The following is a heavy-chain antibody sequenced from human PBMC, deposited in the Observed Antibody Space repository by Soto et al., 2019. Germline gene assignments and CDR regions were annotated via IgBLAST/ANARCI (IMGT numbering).Heavy chain of an antibody. D-gene: IGHD1-1*01. Sequence: PGESLKISCKGSGYKFTNYWLSWVRQTPGKGLEWMGRIDPSDSYINYSPPFRGHVTISIDESISTAHLQWSSLKASDTATYYCAIVTAETAYHYFDFWGQGTLVTAPQ. V-gene: IGHV5-10-1*01. J-gene: IGHJ4*02. CDR3: AIVTAETAYHYFDF. CDR2: IDPSDSYI. CDR1: GYKFTNYW.